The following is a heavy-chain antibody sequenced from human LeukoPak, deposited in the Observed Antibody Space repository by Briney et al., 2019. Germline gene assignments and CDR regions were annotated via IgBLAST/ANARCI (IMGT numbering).Heavy chain of an antibody. J-gene: IGHJ5*02. CDR1: GGSISSYY. V-gene: IGHV4-59*01. CDR3: ARGSGDYQFWFDP. Sequence: SSETLSLTCTASGGSISSYYWSWIRQPPGKGLEWIGYIYYSGSTNYNPSLKSRVTISVDTSKNQFSLKLSSVTAADTAVYYCARGSGDYQFWFDPWGQGTLVTVSS. D-gene: IGHD4-17*01. CDR2: IYYSGST.